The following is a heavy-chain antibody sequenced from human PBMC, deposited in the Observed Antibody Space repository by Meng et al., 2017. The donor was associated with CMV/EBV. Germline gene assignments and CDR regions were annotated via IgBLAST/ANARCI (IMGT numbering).Heavy chain of an antibody. CDR3: ARDDCSGGSCYGY. D-gene: IGHD2-15*01. V-gene: IGHV4-38-2*02. Sequence: GSLRLSCTVSGYSISSGYYWGWIRQPPGKGLEWIGSIYHSGSTYYNPSLKRRVTISVDTSKNQFSLKLSSVTAADTAVYYCARDDCSGGSCYGYWGQGTLVTVSS. CDR1: GYSISSGYY. CDR2: IYHSGST. J-gene: IGHJ4*02.